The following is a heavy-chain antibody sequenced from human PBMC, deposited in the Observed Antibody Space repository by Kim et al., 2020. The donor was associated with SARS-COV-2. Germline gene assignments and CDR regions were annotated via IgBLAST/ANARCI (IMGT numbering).Heavy chain of an antibody. Sequence: GGSLRLSCAASGFTFSSYSMNWVRQAPGKGLEWVSSISSSSSYIYYADSVKGRFTISRDNAKNSLYLQMNSLRAEDTAVYYCARADRDGDYGWSGHLGYWGQGTLVTVSS. V-gene: IGHV3-21*01. D-gene: IGHD4-17*01. CDR2: ISSSSSYI. J-gene: IGHJ4*02. CDR1: GFTFSSYS. CDR3: ARADRDGDYGWSGHLGY.